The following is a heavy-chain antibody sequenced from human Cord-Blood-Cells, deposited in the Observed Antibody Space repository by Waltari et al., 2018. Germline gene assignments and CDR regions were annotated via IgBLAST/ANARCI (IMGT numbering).Heavy chain of an antibody. D-gene: IGHD6-19*01. CDR1: GYTFTSHD. CDR3: ARSPGAGVDY. CDR2: RNPNSGNT. Sequence: QVQLVQSGAEVKKPGASVKVSCKASGYTFTSHDINWVRQATGQGLEWMGWRNPNSGNTGDAQQFQGRATMTRNTSISTAYMGLSSLRSEDTAVYYCARSPGAGVDYWGQGTLVTVSS. V-gene: IGHV1-8*01. J-gene: IGHJ4*02.